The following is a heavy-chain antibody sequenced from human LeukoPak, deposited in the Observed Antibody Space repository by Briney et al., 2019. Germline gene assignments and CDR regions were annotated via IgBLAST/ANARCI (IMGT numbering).Heavy chain of an antibody. J-gene: IGHJ2*01. CDR2: INHSGST. Sequence: SETLSLTCAVYGGSFSGYYWSWIRQPPGKGLEWIGEINHSGSTNYNPSLKSRVTISVDTSKNQFSLKLSSVTAADTAVYYCARHGFDPVQNVAHWYFDLWGRGTLVTVSS. CDR3: ARHGFDPVQNVAHWYFDL. CDR1: GGSFSGYY. V-gene: IGHV4-34*01. D-gene: IGHD3-10*01.